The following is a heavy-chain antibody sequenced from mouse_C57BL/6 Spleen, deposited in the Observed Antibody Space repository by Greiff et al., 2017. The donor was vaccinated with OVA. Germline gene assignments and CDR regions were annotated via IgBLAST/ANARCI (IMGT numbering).Heavy chain of an antibody. D-gene: IGHD2-2*01. CDR2: INYDGSST. CDR3: AREGYGYDLGGFDY. J-gene: IGHJ2*01. V-gene: IGHV5-16*01. CDR1: GFTFSDYY. Sequence: EVKLVESEGGLVQPGSSMKLSCTASGFTFSDYYMAWVRQVPEKGLEWVANINYDGSSTYYLDSLKSRFIISRDNAKNILYLQMSSLKSEDTATYYCAREGYGYDLGGFDYWGQGTTLTVSS.